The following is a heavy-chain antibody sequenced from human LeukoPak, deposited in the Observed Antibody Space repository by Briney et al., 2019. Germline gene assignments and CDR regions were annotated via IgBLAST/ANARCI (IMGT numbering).Heavy chain of an antibody. V-gene: IGHV3-30*02. Sequence: PGGSLRLSCAASGFTFSSYGMHWVRQAPGKGLEWVAFIRYDGSNKYYADSVKGRFTISRDNSKNTLYLQMNSLRAEDTAVYYCAKGLVTYDSSGYLYFDYWGQGTLVTVSS. D-gene: IGHD3-22*01. J-gene: IGHJ4*02. CDR1: GFTFSSYG. CDR3: AKGLVTYDSSGYLYFDY. CDR2: IRYDGSNK.